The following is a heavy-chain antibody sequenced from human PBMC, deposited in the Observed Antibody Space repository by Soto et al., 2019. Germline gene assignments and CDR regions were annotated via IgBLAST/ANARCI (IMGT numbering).Heavy chain of an antibody. CDR3: AREDDYGYRYINYGLDV. D-gene: IGHD4-17*01. CDR1: GFTFNIYA. CDR2: ISFDGTKK. V-gene: IGHV3-30-3*01. J-gene: IGHJ6*02. Sequence: GRAVRLFCAASGFTFNIYALHWVRQAPCKGLEWVAVISFDGTKKYYSDSVKGRFTISRDNLKNTLYLQMNNLRVEDAALYFCAREDDYGYRYINYGLDVWGQGTTVTVSS.